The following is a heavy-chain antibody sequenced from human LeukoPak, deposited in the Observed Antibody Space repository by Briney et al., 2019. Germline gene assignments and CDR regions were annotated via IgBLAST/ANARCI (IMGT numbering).Heavy chain of an antibody. CDR3: TTEDDEGWDY. Sequence: PGGSLRLSCTASGLTFSKAWMNWVRQAPGKGLEWVGRIKSKADGGTIDYAAPLEGRLIISRDDSKNTVYLQMTSLKTEDTAVYYCTTEDDEGWDYWGQGTLVTVSS. CDR1: GLTFSKAW. D-gene: IGHD2-15*01. CDR2: IKSKADGGTI. J-gene: IGHJ4*02. V-gene: IGHV3-15*01.